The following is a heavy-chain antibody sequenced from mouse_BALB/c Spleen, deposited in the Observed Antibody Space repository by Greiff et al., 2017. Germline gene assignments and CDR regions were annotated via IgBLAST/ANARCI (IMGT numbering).Heavy chain of an antibody. D-gene: IGHD4-1*01. V-gene: IGHV1-15*01. J-gene: IGHJ4*01. Sequence: VQLKESGAELVRPGASVTLSCKASGYTFTDYEMHWVKQTPVHGLEWIGAIDPETGGTAYNQKFKGKATLTADKSSSTAYMELRSLTSEDSAVYYCTRERDWDRAMDYWGQGTSVTVSS. CDR1: GYTFTDYE. CDR3: TRERDWDRAMDY. CDR2: IDPETGGT.